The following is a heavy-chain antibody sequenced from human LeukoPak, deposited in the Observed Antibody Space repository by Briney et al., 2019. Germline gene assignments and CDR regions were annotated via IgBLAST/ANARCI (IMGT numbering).Heavy chain of an antibody. J-gene: IGHJ4*02. V-gene: IGHV3-21*04. Sequence: PGGSLRLSCAASGFTFSSYSMNWVRQAPGKGLEWVSSISSSSSYIYYADSVKGRFTISRDNAKNSLYLQMNSLRAEDTAVYYCAKDRAQRGNYYDTSGLRFDYWGQGTLVTVSS. CDR2: ISSSSSYI. CDR3: AKDRAQRGNYYDTSGLRFDY. D-gene: IGHD3-22*01. CDR1: GFTFSSYS.